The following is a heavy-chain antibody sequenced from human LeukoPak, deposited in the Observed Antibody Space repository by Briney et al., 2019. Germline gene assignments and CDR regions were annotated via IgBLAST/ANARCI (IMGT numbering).Heavy chain of an antibody. D-gene: IGHD1-1*01. J-gene: IGHJ5*02. CDR2: ISAYNGNT. CDR3: ARDLTTPHWFDP. Sequence: ASVKVSCKASGYTFTSYGISWVRQAPGQGLEWMGWISAYNGNTNYAQKLQGRVTMTTDTSTSTAYMELRSLRPDDTAVYYCARDLTTPHWFDPWGQGTLVTVSS. V-gene: IGHV1-18*01. CDR1: GYTFTSYG.